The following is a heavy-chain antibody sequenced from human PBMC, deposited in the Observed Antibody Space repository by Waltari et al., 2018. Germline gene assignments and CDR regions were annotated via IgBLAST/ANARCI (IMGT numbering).Heavy chain of an antibody. CDR1: GGSISSHY. Sequence: QVQLQESGPGLVKPSETLSLTCTVSGGSISSHYWSWIRQPPGKGLEWIGYIYYSGSTNYNPSLKSRVTISVDTSKNQFSLKLSSVTAADTAVYYFARLYSGSYYYYYGMDVWGQGTTVTVSS. D-gene: IGHD1-26*01. J-gene: IGHJ6*02. V-gene: IGHV4-59*11. CDR3: ARLYSGSYYYYYGMDV. CDR2: IYYSGST.